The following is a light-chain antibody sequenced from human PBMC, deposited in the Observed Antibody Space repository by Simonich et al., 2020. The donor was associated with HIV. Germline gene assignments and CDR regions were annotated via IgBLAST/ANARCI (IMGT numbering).Light chain of an antibody. CDR3: CLSATSRTL. Sequence: QSALTQPASVSGSPGQSITISCSGTSSDVGGYNYVSWYQQDQGKAPKPIIYDVSQRPSGVSNRFSGSKSGNTASLTISGLQAEDEADYYCCLSATSRTLFGGGTELTVL. V-gene: IGLV2-14*01. CDR2: DVS. J-gene: IGLJ2*01. CDR1: SSDVGGYNY.